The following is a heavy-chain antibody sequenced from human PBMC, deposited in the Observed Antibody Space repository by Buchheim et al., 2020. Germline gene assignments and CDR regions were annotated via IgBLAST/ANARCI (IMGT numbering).Heavy chain of an antibody. CDR2: ITASGAGT. J-gene: IGHJ4*02. Sequence: VQLVESGGGLVQPGGSLRLSCAASGFTFSTYGMSWVRQAPGKGLEWVSAITASGAGTYYADSVRGRFTISRDNSKNTLFLQMISLRADDTAVYYCAKDWNDFDYWGQGTL. V-gene: IGHV3-23*04. CDR3: AKDWNDFDY. CDR1: GFTFSTYG. D-gene: IGHD1-1*01.